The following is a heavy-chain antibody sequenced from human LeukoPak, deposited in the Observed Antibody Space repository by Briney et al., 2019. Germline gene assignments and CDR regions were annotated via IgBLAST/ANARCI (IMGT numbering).Heavy chain of an antibody. CDR3: ARVKALTPNPPSYGMDV. CDR1: GYIFTDYY. J-gene: IGHJ6*02. Sequence: ASVKVSCKASGYIFTDYYMHWVRQAPGQELGWMGRINPNSGGTNYAQKFQGRVTMTRDTSTSTVYMELSSLRSEDTAVYYCARVKALTPNPPSYGMDVWGQGTTVTVSS. CDR2: INPNSGGT. V-gene: IGHV1/OR15-1*04. D-gene: IGHD3-9*01.